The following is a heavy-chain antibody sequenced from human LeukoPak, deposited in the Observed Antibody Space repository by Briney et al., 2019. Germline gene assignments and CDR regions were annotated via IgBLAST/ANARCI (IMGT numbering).Heavy chain of an antibody. Sequence: PGGSLRLSCAASGFTFSSYAMHWVRQAPGKGLEYVSAISSNGGSTYYANSVKGRFTISRDNSKNTLYLQMGSLRAEDMAVYYCARDQPAAHSYDYWGQGTLVTVSS. CDR3: ARDQPAAHSYDY. CDR1: GFTFSSYA. J-gene: IGHJ4*02. V-gene: IGHV3-64*01. D-gene: IGHD1-14*01. CDR2: ISSNGGST.